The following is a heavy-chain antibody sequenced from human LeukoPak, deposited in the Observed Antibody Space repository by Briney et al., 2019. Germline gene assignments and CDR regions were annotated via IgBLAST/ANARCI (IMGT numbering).Heavy chain of an antibody. V-gene: IGHV4-34*01. CDR1: GGSFSGYY. CDR3: ARHYGP. J-gene: IGHJ5*02. Sequence: SETLSLTCAVYGGSFSGYYWSWIRQPPGKGLEWIGSIYDSGSTYYNPSLKSRVTISVDTSKNQFSLKLNSVTAADTAVYYCARHYGPWGQGTLVAVSS. D-gene: IGHD3-16*01. CDR2: IYDSGST.